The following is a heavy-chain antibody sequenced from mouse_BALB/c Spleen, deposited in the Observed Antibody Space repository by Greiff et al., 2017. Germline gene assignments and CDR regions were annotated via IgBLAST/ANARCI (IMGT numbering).Heavy chain of an antibody. CDR1: GDSITSGY. CDR3: ARYPSYYGGAMDD. Sequence: EVKLMESGPSLVKPSQTLSLTCSVTGDSITSGYWNWIRKFPGNKLEYMGYISYSGSTYYNPSLKSRISITRDTSKNQYYLQLNSVTTEDTATYYCARYPSYYGGAMDDWGQGTSVTGSS. D-gene: IGHD1-1*01. J-gene: IGHJ4*01. V-gene: IGHV3-8*02. CDR2: ISYSGST.